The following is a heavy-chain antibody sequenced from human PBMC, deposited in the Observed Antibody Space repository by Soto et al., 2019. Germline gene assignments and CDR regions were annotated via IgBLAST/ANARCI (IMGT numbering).Heavy chain of an antibody. CDR1: GDSFNDYY. CDR3: ARESGGATATLDYYYFYMDV. CDR2: INPNGGAT. J-gene: IGHJ6*03. Sequence: VQLAQSGAEVKKPWASVKVSCKTSGDSFNDYYIHWVRQAPGQGLEWMGWINPNGGATKYAQKFQGRLTVTRDTSIRTVYMELSSLRSDDTAVYYCARESGGATATLDYYYFYMDVWGKGTTVTVSS. D-gene: IGHD5-12*01. V-gene: IGHV1-2*02.